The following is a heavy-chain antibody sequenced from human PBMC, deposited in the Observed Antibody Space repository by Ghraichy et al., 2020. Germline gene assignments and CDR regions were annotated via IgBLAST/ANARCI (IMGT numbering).Heavy chain of an antibody. J-gene: IGHJ4*02. D-gene: IGHD4-17*01. V-gene: IGHV3-15*01. CDR1: GFTFSNAW. Sequence: SCAASGFTFSNAWMSWVRQAPGKGLEWVGRIKSKTDGGTTDYAAPVKGRFTISRDDSKNTLYLQMNSLKTEDTAVYYCTTFPYDYGDYRFDYWGQGTLVTVSS. CDR2: IKSKTDGGTT. CDR3: TTFPYDYGDYRFDY.